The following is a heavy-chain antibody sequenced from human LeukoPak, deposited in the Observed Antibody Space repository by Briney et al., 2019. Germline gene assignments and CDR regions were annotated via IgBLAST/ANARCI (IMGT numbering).Heavy chain of an antibody. V-gene: IGHV1-3*01. Sequence: ASVKVSCKASGYTFTNYAIHWVRQAPGQRFEWMGWINAANGHTKYSQEFQDRITITRDTFATTAYMELSNLRAEDTALYYCARAVPAPGTPENAFDIWGQGTVVTVSS. D-gene: IGHD6-13*01. J-gene: IGHJ3*02. CDR1: GYTFTNYA. CDR3: ARAVPAPGTPENAFDI. CDR2: INAANGHT.